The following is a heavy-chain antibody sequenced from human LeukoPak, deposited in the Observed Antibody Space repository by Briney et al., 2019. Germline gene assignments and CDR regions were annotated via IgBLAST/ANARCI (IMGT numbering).Heavy chain of an antibody. CDR3: AKDYYDSSGYYFNFDY. D-gene: IGHD3-22*01. CDR2: ISGSGGST. J-gene: IGHJ4*02. Sequence: GASLRLSCAASGFTFSSYAMSWVRQAPGKGLEWVSAISGSGGSTYYADSVKGRFTISRDNSKNTLYLQMNSLRAEDTAVYYCAKDYYDSSGYYFNFDYWGQGTLVTVPS. V-gene: IGHV3-23*01. CDR1: GFTFSSYA.